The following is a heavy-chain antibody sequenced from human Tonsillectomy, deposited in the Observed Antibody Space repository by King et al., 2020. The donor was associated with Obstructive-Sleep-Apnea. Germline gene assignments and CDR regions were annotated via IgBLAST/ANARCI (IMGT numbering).Heavy chain of an antibody. CDR1: GGSISSSSYY. CDR2: IYYSGST. CDR3: ARESLTGTTGWFDP. Sequence: QLQESGPGLVKPSETLSLTCTVSGGSISSSSYYWGWIRQPPGKGLEWIGRIYYSGSTYYNPSPKSRVTISLDTSKNQFSLKLSSVTAADTAVYYCARESLTGTTGWFDPWGQGTLVTVSS. V-gene: IGHV4-39*07. J-gene: IGHJ5*02. D-gene: IGHD1-14*01.